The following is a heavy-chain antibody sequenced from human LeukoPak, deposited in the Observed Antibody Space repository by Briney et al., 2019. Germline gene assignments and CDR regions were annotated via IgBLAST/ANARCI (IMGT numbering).Heavy chain of an antibody. D-gene: IGHD3/OR15-3a*01. CDR2: ISTSSSYI. J-gene: IGHJ4*02. Sequence: GGSLRLSCEASGFTFSSYSMNWVRQAPGKGLEWVSFISTSSSYIYYSDSVKGRFTISRDNSKNTLYLQMNSLRAEDTAVYYCARDSGFSGTQRGEYWGQGALVAVSS. CDR1: GFTFSSYS. V-gene: IGHV3-21*01. CDR3: ARDSGFSGTQRGEY.